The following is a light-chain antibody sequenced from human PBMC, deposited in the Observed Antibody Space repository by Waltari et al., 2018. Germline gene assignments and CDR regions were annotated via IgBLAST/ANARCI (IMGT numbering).Light chain of an antibody. J-gene: IGLJ2*01. CDR3: QSYDSSLSGSV. Sequence: QSGLTQPPSASGAPGQRVTISCTGSSSNIGAGHDVHWYQLLPGPAPKPLIYGNSNRPSGVPDRFSGSKSGTSASLAITGLQAEDEAGYYCQSYDSSLSGSVFGGGTKLTVL. CDR1: SSNIGAGHD. CDR2: GNS. V-gene: IGLV1-40*01.